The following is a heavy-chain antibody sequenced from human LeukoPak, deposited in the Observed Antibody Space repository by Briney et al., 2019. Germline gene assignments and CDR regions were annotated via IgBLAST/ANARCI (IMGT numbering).Heavy chain of an antibody. CDR2: IYYSGST. D-gene: IGHD6-19*01. CDR3: ARRVAGGIYGMDV. J-gene: IGHJ6*02. V-gene: IGHV4-59*08. Sequence: SETLSLTCTVSGGSISSYYWSWIRHPPGKGLELIGYIYYSGSTNYNPSLKSRVTISVDTSKSQFSLKLSSVTAADTAVYYCARRVAGGIYGMDVWGQGTTVTVSS. CDR1: GGSISSYY.